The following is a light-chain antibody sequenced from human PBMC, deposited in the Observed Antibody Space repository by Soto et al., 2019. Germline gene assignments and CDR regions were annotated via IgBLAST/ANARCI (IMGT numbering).Light chain of an antibody. CDR3: QKYNRPPRT. V-gene: IGKV1-27*01. Sequence: GDRVSITCRASQDIANFLAWYQHKAGKVPTLLIYAASTLQSGVPSRFSGSASGTDFTLTISSLQPEDVATYYCQKYNRPPRTFGQGTKVEV. CDR2: AAS. J-gene: IGKJ1*01. CDR1: QDIANF.